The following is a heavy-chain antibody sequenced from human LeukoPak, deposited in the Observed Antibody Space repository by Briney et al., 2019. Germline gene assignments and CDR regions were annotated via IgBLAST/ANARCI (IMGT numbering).Heavy chain of an antibody. J-gene: IGHJ4*02. CDR2: ISGSGGST. CDR3: AKDGDSSGYYQALLDY. CDR1: GFTFSSYA. D-gene: IGHD3-22*01. Sequence: GSLRLSCAASGFTFSSYAMSWVRQAPGKGLEWVSAISGSGGSTYYADSVKGRFTISRDNSKNTLYLQMNSLRAEDTAVYYCAKDGDSSGYYQALLDYWGQGTLVTVSS. V-gene: IGHV3-23*01.